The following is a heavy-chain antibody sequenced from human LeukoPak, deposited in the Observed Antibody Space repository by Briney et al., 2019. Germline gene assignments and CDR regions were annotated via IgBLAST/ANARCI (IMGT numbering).Heavy chain of an antibody. D-gene: IGHD1-1*01. CDR2: INHSGST. CDR1: GGSFSGYY. J-gene: IGHJ4*02. Sequence: SETLSLTCAVYGGSFSGYYWSWIRQPPGKGLEWIGEINHSGSTNYNPSLKSRVTISVDTSKNQISLKLSSVTAADTAVYYCARGNEYYFDYWGQGTLVTVSS. V-gene: IGHV4-34*01. CDR3: ARGNEYYFDY.